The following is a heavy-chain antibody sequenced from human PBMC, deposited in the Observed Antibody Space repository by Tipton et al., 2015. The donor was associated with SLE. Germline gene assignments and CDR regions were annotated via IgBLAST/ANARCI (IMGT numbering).Heavy chain of an antibody. D-gene: IGHD2-15*01. CDR2: ISAYNGNT. V-gene: IGHV1-18*04. Sequence: QLVQSGAEVKKPGASVKVSCKASGYTFTGYYMHWVRQAPGQGLEWMGGISAYNGNTNYAQKLQGRVTMTTDTSTSTAYMELRSLRSGDSAVYYGARAGYCSGGSCYSDAFDIWGQGTMVTVSS. CDR1: GYTFTGYY. CDR3: ARAGYCSGGSCYSDAFDI. J-gene: IGHJ3*02.